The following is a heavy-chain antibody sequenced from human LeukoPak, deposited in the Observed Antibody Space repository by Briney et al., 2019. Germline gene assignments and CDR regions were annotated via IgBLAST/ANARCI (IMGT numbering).Heavy chain of an antibody. D-gene: IGHD2-15*01. V-gene: IGHV3-23*01. J-gene: IGHJ6*02. CDR1: GFTFSSSA. CDR3: ARTPLEYCSGGSCYSPYYYGMDV. Sequence: GGSLRLSCAAPGFTFSSSAMSWVRQAPGKGLEWVSAISNNGGYTYYADSVKGRFTISRDNSKNTLYLQMNSLRAEDTAVYYCARTPLEYCSGGSCYSPYYYGMDVWGQGTTVTVSS. CDR2: ISNNGGYT.